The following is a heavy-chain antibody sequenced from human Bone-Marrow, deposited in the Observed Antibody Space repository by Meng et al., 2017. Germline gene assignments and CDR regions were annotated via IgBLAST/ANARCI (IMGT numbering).Heavy chain of an antibody. CDR3: AKDIRSERRLVNYYYGMDV. D-gene: IGHD6-13*01. CDR1: GFTFDDYT. Sequence: GESLKISCAASGFTFDDYTMHWVRQAPGKGLEWVSLISWDGGSTYYADSVKGRFTISRDNSKNSLYLQMNSLRTEDTALYYCAKDIRSERRLVNYYYGMDVWGQGTTVTVSS. CDR2: ISWDGGST. V-gene: IGHV3-43*01. J-gene: IGHJ6*02.